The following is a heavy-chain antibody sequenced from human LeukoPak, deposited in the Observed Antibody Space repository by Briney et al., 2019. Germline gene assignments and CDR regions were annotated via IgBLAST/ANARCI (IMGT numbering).Heavy chain of an antibody. CDR3: ARAGRYVAAAGGGGFDY. J-gene: IGHJ4*02. CDR2: ISAYNGNT. V-gene: IGHV1-18*01. D-gene: IGHD6-13*01. Sequence: GESLKISCKGSGYSFTSYGISWVRQAPGQGLEWMGWISAYNGNTNYAQKLQGRVTMTTDTSTSTAYMELRSLRSDDTAVYYCARAGRYVAAAGGGGFDYWGQGTLVTVSS. CDR1: GYSFTSYG.